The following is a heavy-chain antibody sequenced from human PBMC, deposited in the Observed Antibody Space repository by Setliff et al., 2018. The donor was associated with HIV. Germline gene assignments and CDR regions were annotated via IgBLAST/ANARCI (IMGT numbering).Heavy chain of an antibody. J-gene: IGHJ4*02. Sequence: ASVKVSCKVSGYTLRELSIHWVRQPPGQGLEWMGGFDPEKGETIYAQTFQDRVTMTEDTSTDTTHMEVRGLRSEDTAIYYCATFYKLTGTTSFDFWGQGTLVTVSS. CDR3: ATFYKLTGTTSFDF. CDR1: GYTLRELS. V-gene: IGHV1-24*01. CDR2: FDPEKGET. D-gene: IGHD1-7*01.